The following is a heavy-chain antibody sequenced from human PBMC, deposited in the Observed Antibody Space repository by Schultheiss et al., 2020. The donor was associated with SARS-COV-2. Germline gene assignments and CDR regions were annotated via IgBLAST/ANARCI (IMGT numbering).Heavy chain of an antibody. V-gene: IGHV3-64*01. Sequence: GGSLRLSCAASGFSFGSFAMHWVRQAPGKGLEYVSSIHRDGYSTYYANSVKGRFTMSRDNSKNTLYLQMGSLRAEDMAVYYCARDGYDILTGYNYAMDVWGQGTTVTVSS. D-gene: IGHD3-9*01. CDR1: GFSFGSFA. J-gene: IGHJ6*02. CDR2: IHRDGYST. CDR3: ARDGYDILTGYNYAMDV.